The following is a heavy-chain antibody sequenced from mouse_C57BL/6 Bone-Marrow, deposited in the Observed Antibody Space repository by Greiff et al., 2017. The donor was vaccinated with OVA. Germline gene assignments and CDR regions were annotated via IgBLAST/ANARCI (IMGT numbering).Heavy chain of an antibody. CDR1: GFTFSDYG. CDR3: AREWTAGAPFEC. CDR2: ISSGSSTI. J-gene: IGHJ2*01. V-gene: IGHV5-17*01. Sequence: EVKLVESGGGLVKPGGSLKLSCAASGFTFSDYGMHWVRQAPEKGLEWVAYISSGSSTIYYADTVKGRFTISRDNAKNTLFLQMTSLTSEDTAMYYCAREWTAGAPFECWGQGTTLTVSS.